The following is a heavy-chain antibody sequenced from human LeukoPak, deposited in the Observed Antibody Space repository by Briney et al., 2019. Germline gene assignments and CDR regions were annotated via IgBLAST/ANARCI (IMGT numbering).Heavy chain of an antibody. V-gene: IGHV4-59*01. D-gene: IGHD1-26*01. CDR3: ARVRSGSYYDAFDI. CDR1: GGSIGSYY. CDR2: IYCSGST. Sequence: SETLSLTCTVSGGSIGSYYWSWIRQPPGKGLEWIGYIYCSGSTNYNPSLKGRVTISVDTSKNQFSLKLSSVTAADTAVYYCARVRSGSYYDAFDIWGQGTMVTVSS. J-gene: IGHJ3*02.